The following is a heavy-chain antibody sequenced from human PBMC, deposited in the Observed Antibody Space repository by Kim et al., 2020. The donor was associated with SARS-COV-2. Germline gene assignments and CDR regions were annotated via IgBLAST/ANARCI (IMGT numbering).Heavy chain of an antibody. CDR2: IYSGGST. V-gene: IGHV3-66*01. Sequence: GGSLRLSCAASGFTVSNNYMTWVRQAPGKGLERVSIIYSGGSTYYADSVKGRFTFSRDNSKNTLYLQMNSRRAEDTAVYYCARVPTERYNHFDYWGQGTQVTVSS. D-gene: IGHD1-20*01. J-gene: IGHJ4*02. CDR3: ARVPTERYNHFDY. CDR1: GFTVSNNY.